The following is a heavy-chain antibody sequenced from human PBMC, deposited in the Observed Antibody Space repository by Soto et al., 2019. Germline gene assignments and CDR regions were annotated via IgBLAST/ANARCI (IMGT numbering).Heavy chain of an antibody. CDR2: IGTVGDT. V-gene: IGHV3-13*01. Sequence: GGSLRLSCAASGFTFSNSDMHWVRQTTGKGLEWLSGIGTVGDTYYPPSVRGRFTIFRENAKNSLYLQMDGLRAEDTAVYFCARGTGAQLMYFDLWGRGTLVTVSS. D-gene: IGHD7-27*01. J-gene: IGHJ2*01. CDR3: ARGTGAQLMYFDL. CDR1: GFTFSNSD.